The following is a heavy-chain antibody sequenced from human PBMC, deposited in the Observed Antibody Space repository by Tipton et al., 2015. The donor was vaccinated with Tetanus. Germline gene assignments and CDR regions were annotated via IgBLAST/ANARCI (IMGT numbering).Heavy chain of an antibody. CDR3: GRPRGSSTNNLDI. CDR1: GYSFSTYW. Sequence: VQLVQSGAEVKKPGESLKISCKGSGYSFSTYWIGWVRQMPGKGLEWMGIIYPGDSGTTYSPSFQGQVTISVDKAISTAYLQWSSLKASGTAIYYCGRPRGSSTNNLDIWGQGTLVTVSS. J-gene: IGHJ4*02. V-gene: IGHV5-51*01. CDR2: IYPGDSGT. D-gene: IGHD2-2*01.